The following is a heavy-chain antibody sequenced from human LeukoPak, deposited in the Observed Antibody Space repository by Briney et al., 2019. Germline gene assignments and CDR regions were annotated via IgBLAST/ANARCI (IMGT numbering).Heavy chain of an antibody. D-gene: IGHD5-12*01. Sequence: GRSLRLSCAASGFTFDDYAMPWVRQAPGKGLEWVSGISWNSGSIGYADSVKGRFTISRDNAKNSLYLQMSSLRAEDTALYYCAKSPRPRGYSKKDWFDPWGQGTLVTVSS. CDR2: ISWNSGSI. CDR1: GFTFDDYA. J-gene: IGHJ5*02. V-gene: IGHV3-9*01. CDR3: AKSPRPRGYSKKDWFDP.